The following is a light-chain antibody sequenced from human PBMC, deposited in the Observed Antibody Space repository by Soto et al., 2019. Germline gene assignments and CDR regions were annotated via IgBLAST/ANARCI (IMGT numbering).Light chain of an antibody. CDR2: EVS. Sequence: QSALTQPASVSGSPGQSITISCTGTSSDVGGYNYVSWYQQHPGKAPKVIIYEVSNRPSGVSIRFSGSKSGNTASLTISGLQAEDEADYSCSSYTSSSPVFGGGTKLTVL. CDR1: SSDVGGYNY. CDR3: SSYTSSSPV. V-gene: IGLV2-14*01. J-gene: IGLJ2*01.